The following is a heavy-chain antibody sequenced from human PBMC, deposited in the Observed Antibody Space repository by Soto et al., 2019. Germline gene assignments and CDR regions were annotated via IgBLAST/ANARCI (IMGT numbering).Heavy chain of an antibody. Sequence: ASVKVSCKASGYTFTSYGISWVRQAPGQGLEWMGWISAYNGNTNYAQKLQGRVTMTTDTSTSTAYMELRSLRSDDTAVYYCAREPSAVWVGYYYYYGMDVWGQGTTVTVSS. D-gene: IGHD3-16*01. V-gene: IGHV1-18*01. J-gene: IGHJ6*02. CDR3: AREPSAVWVGYYYYYGMDV. CDR1: GYTFTSYG. CDR2: ISAYNGNT.